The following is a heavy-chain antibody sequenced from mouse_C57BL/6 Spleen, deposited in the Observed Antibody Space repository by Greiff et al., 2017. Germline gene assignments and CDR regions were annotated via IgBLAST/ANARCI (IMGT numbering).Heavy chain of an antibody. CDR1: GFTFSSYA. D-gene: IGHD2-1*01. V-gene: IGHV5-4*01. CDR2: ISDGGSYT. CDR3: AREHGNYDYAMDY. Sequence: EVKVEESGGGLVKPGGSLKLSCAASGFTFSSYAMSWVRQTPEKRLEWVATISDGGSYTYYPDNVKGRFTISRDNAKNNLYLQMSHLKSEDTAMYYCAREHGNYDYAMDYWGQGTSVTVSS. J-gene: IGHJ4*01.